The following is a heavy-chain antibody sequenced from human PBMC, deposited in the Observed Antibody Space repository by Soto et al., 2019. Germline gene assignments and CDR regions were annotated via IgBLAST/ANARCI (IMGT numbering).Heavy chain of an antibody. Sequence: GASVKVSCKASGYTFTSYGISWVRQAPGQGLEWMGWISAYNGNTNYAQKLQGRVTMTTDTSTSTAYMELRSLRSDDTAVYYCARSRATVTQNWFDPWGQGTLVTVSS. V-gene: IGHV1-18*01. CDR1: GYTFTSYG. D-gene: IGHD4-17*01. CDR2: ISAYNGNT. J-gene: IGHJ5*02. CDR3: ARSRATVTQNWFDP.